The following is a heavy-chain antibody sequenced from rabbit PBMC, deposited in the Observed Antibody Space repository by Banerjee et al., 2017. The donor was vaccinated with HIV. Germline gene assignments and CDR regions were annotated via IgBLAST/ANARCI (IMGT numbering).Heavy chain of an antibody. D-gene: IGHD8-1*01. CDR3: ARDGAGSTDYTYFDL. V-gene: IGHV1S45*01. CDR1: GFSFSSSDY. CDR2: IDAGSSGYT. Sequence: QEQLEESGGDLVKPEGSLTLTCTASGFSFSSSDYMCWVRQAPGKGLEWIACIDAGSSGYTWYANWAKGRFTISKTSSTTVTLQMTSLTAADTATYFCARDGAGSTDYTYFDLWGQGTLVTVS. J-gene: IGHJ4*01.